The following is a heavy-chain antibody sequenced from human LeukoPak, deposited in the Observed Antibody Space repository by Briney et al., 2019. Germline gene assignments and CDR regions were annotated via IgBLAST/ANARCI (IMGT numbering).Heavy chain of an antibody. CDR3: ARERSLGY. J-gene: IGHJ4*02. CDR1: GVTFSSYW. Sequence: GGSLRLSCAASGVTFSSYWMSWVRQAPGKGLEWVANIKQDGSEKYYVDSVKGRFTISRDNAKNSLYLQMNSLRAEDTAVYYCARERSLGYWGQGTLVTVSS. CDR2: IKQDGSEK. V-gene: IGHV3-7*01.